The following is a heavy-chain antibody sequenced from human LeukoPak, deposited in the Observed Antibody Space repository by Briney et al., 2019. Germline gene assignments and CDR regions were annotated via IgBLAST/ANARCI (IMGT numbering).Heavy chain of an antibody. V-gene: IGHV3-7*01. CDR1: GFTFSNNW. CDR2: INQDGSEE. Sequence: GGSLILSCAASGFTFSNNWMTWVRQAPGKGLERVAHINQDGSEEHYMDSVKARFNISRDNAKNSLSLQMNSLRAEDTALYYCVRDGGVSGYDLLDYWGQGTLVTVSS. D-gene: IGHD5-12*01. J-gene: IGHJ4*02. CDR3: VRDGGVSGYDLLDY.